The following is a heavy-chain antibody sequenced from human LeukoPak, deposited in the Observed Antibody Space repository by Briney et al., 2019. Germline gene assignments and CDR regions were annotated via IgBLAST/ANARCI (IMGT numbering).Heavy chain of an antibody. CDR3: ARDYSNGWYGDFDY. CDR1: GFNFSSNW. CDR2: ISAYNGHT. V-gene: IGHV1-18*01. D-gene: IGHD6-19*01. Sequence: PGGSLRPSCVVSGFNFSSNWMIWVRQAPGKGLEWVGWISAYNGHTNYAQKLQGRVTMTTDTSTSTAYMELRSLRSDDTAIYYCARDYSNGWYGDFDYWGQGTLVTVSS. J-gene: IGHJ4*02.